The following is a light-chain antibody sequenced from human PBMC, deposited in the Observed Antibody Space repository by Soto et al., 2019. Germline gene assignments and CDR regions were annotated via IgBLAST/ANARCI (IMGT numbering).Light chain of an antibody. CDR1: QGISSY. CDR2: AAS. J-gene: IGKJ5*01. CDR3: QQYYSYPIT. V-gene: IGKV1-8*01. Sequence: AIRMTQSPSSFSASTGDRVTITCRASQGISSYLAWYQQKPGKAPKLLIYAASTLQSGVPSRFSGSGSGTDFTRTISCLQSEDFATYYCQQYYSYPITFGQGTRPEI.